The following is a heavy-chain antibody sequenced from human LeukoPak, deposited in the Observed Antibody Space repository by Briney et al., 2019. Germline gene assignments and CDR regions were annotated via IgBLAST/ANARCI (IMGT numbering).Heavy chain of an antibody. V-gene: IGHV3-48*01. CDR2: ISSSSSTI. Sequence: GGSMRSSCAASGCTFSNYSMNWVRQAPGKGLEWVSYISSSSSTIYYADSVKGRFTISRDNAKNSLYLQMNSLRAEDTAVYYCARALLVAGEAFDIWGQGTMVTVSS. CDR1: GCTFSNYS. D-gene: IGHD3-9*01. J-gene: IGHJ3*02. CDR3: ARALLVAGEAFDI.